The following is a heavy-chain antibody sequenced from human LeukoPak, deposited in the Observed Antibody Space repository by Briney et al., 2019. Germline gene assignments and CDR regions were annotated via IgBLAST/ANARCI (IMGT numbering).Heavy chain of an antibody. D-gene: IGHD3-22*01. J-gene: IGHJ4*02. V-gene: IGHV4-61*02. CDR2: IYTSGST. Sequence: SETLSLTCTVSGGSISSGSYYWSWIRQPAGKGLEWIGRIYTSGSTNYNPSLKSRVTISVDTSKNQFSLKLSSVTAADTAVYYCARLPYYYDSSGYYLPKDYWGQGTLVTVSS. CDR3: ARLPYYYDSSGYYLPKDY. CDR1: GGSISSGSYY.